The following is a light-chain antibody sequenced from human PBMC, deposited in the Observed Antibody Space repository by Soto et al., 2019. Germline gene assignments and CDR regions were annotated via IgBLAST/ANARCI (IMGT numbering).Light chain of an antibody. CDR1: SSDVGGYNY. CDR2: GVT. CDR3: SSHAGSSVV. Sequence: QSALTQPRSVSGSPGQSVTISCTGTSSDVGGYNYVSWYQQHPGKAPKLMIYGVTTRPSGVPDRFSGSKSGNTASLTISGLQAEDEADYYCSSHAGSSVVFGTGTKVTAL. V-gene: IGLV2-11*01. J-gene: IGLJ1*01.